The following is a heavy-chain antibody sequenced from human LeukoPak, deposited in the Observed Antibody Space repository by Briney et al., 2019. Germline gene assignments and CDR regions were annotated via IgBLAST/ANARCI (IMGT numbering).Heavy chain of an antibody. V-gene: IGHV1-69*13. CDR1: GGTFSSYA. Sequence: ASVKVSCKASGGTFSSYAISWVPQAPGQGLEWMGGIIPIFGTANYAQKFQCRVTITADESTSTAYMELSSLRSEDTAGYYCAREDDIVVVPASPYGMDVWGKGTTVTVSS. J-gene: IGHJ6*04. CDR2: IIPIFGTA. CDR3: AREDDIVVVPASPYGMDV. D-gene: IGHD2-2*01.